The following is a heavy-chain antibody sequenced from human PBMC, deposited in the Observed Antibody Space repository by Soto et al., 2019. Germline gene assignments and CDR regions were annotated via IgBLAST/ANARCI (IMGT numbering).Heavy chain of an antibody. Sequence: SETLSLTCAVYGGSFSGYYWSWIRQPPGKGLEWIGEINHSGSTNYNPSLKSRVTISVDTSKNQFSLKLSSVTAADTAVYYCARGRYDGSNLNWFDPWGQGTLVTVSS. CDR1: GGSFSGYY. D-gene: IGHD3-9*01. V-gene: IGHV4-34*01. J-gene: IGHJ5*02. CDR2: INHSGST. CDR3: ARGRYDGSNLNWFDP.